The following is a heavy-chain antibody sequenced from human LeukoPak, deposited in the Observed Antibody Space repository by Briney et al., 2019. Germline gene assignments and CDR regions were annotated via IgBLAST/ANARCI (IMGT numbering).Heavy chain of an antibody. J-gene: IGHJ5*02. CDR1: GGSVSSGGYS. D-gene: IGHD1-26*01. V-gene: IGHV4-30-2*01. CDR3: VRGGVTKWGWFDP. Sequence: PSETLSLTCGVSGGSVSSGGYSWGWLRQPPGKGLEWLGYIYHSGSSYYNPSLMSRVTISIDRSKNQFSLNLTSVTAADTAGYFCVRGGVTKWGWFDPWGQGTLVTVSS. CDR2: IYHSGSS.